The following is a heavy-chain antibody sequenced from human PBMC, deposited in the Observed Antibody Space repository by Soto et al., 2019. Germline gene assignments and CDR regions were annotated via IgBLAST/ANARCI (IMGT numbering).Heavy chain of an antibody. CDR1: GGSISSSSYY. CDR3: ASQAVFGVVITDYYYYGMDV. J-gene: IGHJ6*02. D-gene: IGHD3-3*01. V-gene: IGHV4-39*01. Sequence: PSETLSLTCTVFGGSISSSSYYWGWIRQPPGKGLEWIGSIYYSGSTYYNPSLKSRVTISVDTSKNQFSLKLSSVTAADTAVYYCASQAVFGVVITDYYYYGMDVWGQGTTVTVSS. CDR2: IYYSGST.